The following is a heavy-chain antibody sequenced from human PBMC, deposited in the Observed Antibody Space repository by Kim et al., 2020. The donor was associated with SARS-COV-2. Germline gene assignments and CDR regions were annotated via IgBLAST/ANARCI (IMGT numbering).Heavy chain of an antibody. CDR2: ISPDTGVI. J-gene: IGHJ4*02. CDR3: ARRIGDILTGYFFDY. CDR1: GYGFSDYY. V-gene: IGHV1-2*02. Sequence: ASVKVSCKTSGYGFSDYYIHWIRQAPGQGLEWVGCISPDTGVINFSDDFQGRVTLTRDTSVNTAYLELTSLRYDDTALYFCARRIGDILTGYFFDYWGQG. D-gene: IGHD3-9*01.